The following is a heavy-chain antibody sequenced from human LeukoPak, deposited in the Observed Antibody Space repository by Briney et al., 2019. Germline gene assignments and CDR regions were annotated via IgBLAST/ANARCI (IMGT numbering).Heavy chain of an antibody. CDR2: ISNSSTYR. D-gene: IGHD5-18*01. Sequence: PGGSLRLSCAASRFIFSSHSMNWVRQAPGKGLEWVSFISNSSTYRKYADSVKGRFTISRDNAEDSLYLQMNSLRAEDTAVYYCARDTAGYDYWGQGTLVTVSS. V-gene: IGHV3-21*04. J-gene: IGHJ4*02. CDR1: RFIFSSHS. CDR3: ARDTAGYDY.